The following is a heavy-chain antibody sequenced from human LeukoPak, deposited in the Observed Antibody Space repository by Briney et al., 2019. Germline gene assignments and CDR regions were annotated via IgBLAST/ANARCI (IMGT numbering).Heavy chain of an antibody. J-gene: IGHJ5*02. CDR1: GGSISSSSYY. V-gene: IGHV4-39*07. CDR2: IYYSGST. Sequence: PSETLSLTCTVSGGSISSSSYYWGWIRQPPGKGLEWIGSIYYSGSTYYNPSLKSRVTISVDTSKNQFSLRLSSVTAADTAMYYCARDKTNTWEYNWFDPWGQGTLVTVSS. CDR3: ARDKTNTWEYNWFDP. D-gene: IGHD1-26*01.